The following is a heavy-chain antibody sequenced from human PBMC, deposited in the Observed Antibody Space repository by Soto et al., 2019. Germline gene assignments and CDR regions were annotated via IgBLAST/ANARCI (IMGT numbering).Heavy chain of an antibody. Sequence: EVQLLESGGGLVQPGGSLRLSCAASGFTFSSYAMSWVREAPGKGLEWVSAISGSGGSTYYADSVKGRFTISRDNSKNTLYLQMTSLRAEDTAVYYCAKEERIARFGEIQHWGQGTLVTVSS. CDR3: AKEERIARFGEIQH. D-gene: IGHD3-10*01. J-gene: IGHJ1*01. CDR2: ISGSGGST. CDR1: GFTFSSYA. V-gene: IGHV3-23*01.